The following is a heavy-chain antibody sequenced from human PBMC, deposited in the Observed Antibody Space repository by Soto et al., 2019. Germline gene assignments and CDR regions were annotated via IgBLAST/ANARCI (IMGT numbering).Heavy chain of an antibody. D-gene: IGHD1-26*01. CDR3: ATVAYSGSFFAH. CDR2: INGDGSST. V-gene: IGHV3-74*01. Sequence: EVQLVQSGGGLVQPGGSLRLSCAAAGFTFSSYWMYWVRQAPGKGLVWVSRINGDGSSTTYAESVKGRFTISRDNAQNTLYLQMNSLSAEDTDVYYCATVAYSGSFFAHCGQGTLVTVSS. CDR1: GFTFSSYW. J-gene: IGHJ5*02.